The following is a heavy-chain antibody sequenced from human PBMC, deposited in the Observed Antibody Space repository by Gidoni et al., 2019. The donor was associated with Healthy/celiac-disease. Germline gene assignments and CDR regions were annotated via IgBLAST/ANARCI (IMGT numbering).Heavy chain of an antibody. D-gene: IGHD6-19*01. CDR1: GGTFSSYA. CDR3: ARGYGYSSGWANFPFDY. CDR2: IIPIFGTA. V-gene: IGHV1-69*01. Sequence: QVQLVHSGAEVTKPGSSVKVSCKASGGTFSSYASSWVRQAPGQGLEWMGGIIPIFGTANYAQKFQGRVTITADESTSTAYMELSSLRSEDTAVYYCARGYGYSSGWANFPFDYWGQGTLVTVSS. J-gene: IGHJ4*02.